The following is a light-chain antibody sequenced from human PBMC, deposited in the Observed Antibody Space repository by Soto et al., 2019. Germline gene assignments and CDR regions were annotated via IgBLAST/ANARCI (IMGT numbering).Light chain of an antibody. CDR1: SSDVGTYNY. J-gene: IGLJ1*01. CDR2: EVS. CDR3: SSYTSSSPPYV. V-gene: IGLV2-14*01. Sequence: QSALTQPASVSGSPGQSITISCTGTSSDVGTYNYVSWYQHLPGKAPKLMIYEVSNRPSGVSNRFSGSKSANTASLTISGLQAEDEADYYCSSYTSSSPPYVFGTGTKLTVL.